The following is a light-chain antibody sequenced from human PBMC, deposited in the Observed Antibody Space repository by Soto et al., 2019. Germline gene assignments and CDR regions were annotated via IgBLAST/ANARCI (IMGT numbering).Light chain of an antibody. V-gene: IGLV2-14*01. Sequence: QSALTQPASVSGSPGQSITISCTGTSSDVGGYNYVSWYQQHPGKAPKLMIYEVSNRPSGVSNRFSGSKSGNTASLTISGLQAEDEADYYCCSYATTTLFGGGTKVTVL. CDR3: CSYATTTL. CDR1: SSDVGGYNY. CDR2: EVS. J-gene: IGLJ2*01.